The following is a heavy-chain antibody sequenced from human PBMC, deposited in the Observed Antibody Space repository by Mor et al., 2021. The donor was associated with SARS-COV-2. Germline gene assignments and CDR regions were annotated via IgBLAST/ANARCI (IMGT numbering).Heavy chain of an antibody. Sequence: GGIIPIFGTANYAQKFQGRVTITADESTSTAYMELSSLRSEDTAVYYCARVGLELRPSYYYYYGMDVWGQGTTVTVSS. J-gene: IGHJ6*02. CDR3: ARVGLELRPSYYYYYGMDV. V-gene: IGHV1-69*01. D-gene: IGHD1-7*01. CDR2: IIPIFGTA.